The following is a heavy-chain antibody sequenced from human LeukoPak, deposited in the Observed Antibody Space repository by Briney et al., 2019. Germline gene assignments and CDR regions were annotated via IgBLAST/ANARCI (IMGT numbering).Heavy chain of an antibody. CDR1: GFTFSSYG. CDR3: AKSPSAAAGGELDY. J-gene: IGHJ4*02. Sequence: GGTLRLSCAASGFTFSSYGMSWVRQAPGKGLEWVSAISGSGGSTYYADSVKGRFTISRDNSKNTLYLQMNSLRAEDTAVHYCAKSPSAAAGGELDYWGQGTLVTVSS. V-gene: IGHV3-23*01. D-gene: IGHD6-13*01. CDR2: ISGSGGST.